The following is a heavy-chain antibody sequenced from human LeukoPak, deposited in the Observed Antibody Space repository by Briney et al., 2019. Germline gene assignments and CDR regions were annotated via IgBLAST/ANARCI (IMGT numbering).Heavy chain of an antibody. CDR2: IYSGGST. CDR1: GFTVSGNY. V-gene: IGHV3-66*02. D-gene: IGHD5-18*01. Sequence: GGSLRLSCAASGFTVSGNYMSWVRQAPGKGLEWVSVIYSGGSTYYADSVKGRFTISRDNSKNTLYLQMNSLRAEDTAVYYCASRGYSYGQTIDYWGQGTLVTVSS. J-gene: IGHJ4*02. CDR3: ASRGYSYGQTIDY.